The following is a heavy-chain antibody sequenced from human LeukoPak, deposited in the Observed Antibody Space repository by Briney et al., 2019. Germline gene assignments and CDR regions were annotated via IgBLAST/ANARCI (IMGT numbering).Heavy chain of an antibody. J-gene: IGHJ4*02. CDR2: IYHSGST. CDR3: ARTYCSSTSCYHFDY. D-gene: IGHD2-2*01. V-gene: IGHV4-30-2*06. CDR1: GGSVNSGGYY. Sequence: SQTLSLTCTISGGSVNSGGYYWSWIRQSPGKGLEWIGYIYHSGSTNYNPSLKSRVTISVDRFKNHFSLKLKSVTAADTAVYYCARTYCSSTSCYHFDYWGQGTLVTVSS.